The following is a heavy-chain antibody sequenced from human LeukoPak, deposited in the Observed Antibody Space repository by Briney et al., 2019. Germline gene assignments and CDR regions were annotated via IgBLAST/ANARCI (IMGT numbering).Heavy chain of an antibody. V-gene: IGHV3-30-3*01. CDR1: GFTFSSYA. CDR3: ARVTLGWLQSPRIDY. Sequence: GGSLRLSCAASGFTFSSYAMHWVRQAPGKGLEWVAVISYDGSNKYYADSVKGRFTISRDNSKNSLYLQMNSLRAEDTAVYYCARVTLGWLQSPRIDYWGQGTLVTVSS. CDR2: ISYDGSNK. J-gene: IGHJ4*02. D-gene: IGHD5-24*01.